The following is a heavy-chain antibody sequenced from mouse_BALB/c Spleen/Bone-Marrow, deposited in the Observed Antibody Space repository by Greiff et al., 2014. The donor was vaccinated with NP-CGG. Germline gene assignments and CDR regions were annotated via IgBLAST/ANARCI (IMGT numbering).Heavy chain of an antibody. Sequence: QVQLQQSGAELVKPGASVKLSCKASGYTFTSYWMYWVKQRPGQGLEWIGEINPRNGRTDYNEKFKTKATLTVDSSSSTAYMQLSSLTSEDSAVYYCTSPQLGRDYWGQGTALTVSS. CDR1: GYTFTSYW. D-gene: IGHD4-1*02. CDR3: TSPQLGRDY. CDR2: INPRNGRT. J-gene: IGHJ2*01. V-gene: IGHV1S81*02.